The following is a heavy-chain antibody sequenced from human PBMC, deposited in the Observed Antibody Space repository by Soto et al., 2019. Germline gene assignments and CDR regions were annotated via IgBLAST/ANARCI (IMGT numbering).Heavy chain of an antibody. Sequence: QVQLVESGGGVVQPGRYLRLSCAASGFTFSSYGMHWVRQAPGKGLEWVAVISYDGSNKYYADSVKGRFTISRDNSKNTLYLQMNSLRAEDTAVYYCAKGSGAIFDYWGQGTLVTVSS. CDR1: GFTFSSYG. CDR2: ISYDGSNK. D-gene: IGHD3-10*01. J-gene: IGHJ4*02. CDR3: AKGSGAIFDY. V-gene: IGHV3-30*18.